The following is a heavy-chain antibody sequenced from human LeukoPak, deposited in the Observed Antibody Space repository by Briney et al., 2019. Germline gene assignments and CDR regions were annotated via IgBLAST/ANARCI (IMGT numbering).Heavy chain of an antibody. Sequence: GASLQISCQGTGSIFTSYWIGWVRLVPGKGLEWMGIIYPGDSDTRYSPSFQGQVTISADKSISTAYLQWSSLKASDTAMYYCASGIAAPGFGFDYWGQGTLVTVSS. CDR1: GSIFTSYW. D-gene: IGHD6-6*01. J-gene: IGHJ4*02. V-gene: IGHV5-51*01. CDR3: ASGIAAPGFGFDY. CDR2: IYPGDSDT.